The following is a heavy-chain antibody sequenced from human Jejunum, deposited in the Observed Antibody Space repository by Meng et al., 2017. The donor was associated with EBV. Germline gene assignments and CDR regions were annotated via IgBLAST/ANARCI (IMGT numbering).Heavy chain of an antibody. J-gene: IGHJ4*02. D-gene: IGHD4-17*01. Sequence: QLVQSGAEVKKPGASVKVSCKASGDRFGTYSVSWVRQAPEQGLEWMGNTVPIFGTTSYAQKFQGRVTITADESTRTAFMELRNLRSEDSAMYYCARAGGDYEDYWGQGTLVTVSS. CDR1: GDRFGTYS. CDR3: ARAGGDYEDY. CDR2: TVPIFGTT. V-gene: IGHV1-69*15.